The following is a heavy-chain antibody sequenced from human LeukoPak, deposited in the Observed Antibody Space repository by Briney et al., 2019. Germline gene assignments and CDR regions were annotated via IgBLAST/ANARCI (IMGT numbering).Heavy chain of an antibody. CDR3: ARDAWAHYYDSSGLNWFDP. J-gene: IGHJ5*02. CDR1: GFTFSSYS. V-gene: IGHV3-21*01. Sequence: GGSLRLSCAASGFTFSSYSMNWVRQAPGKGLEWVSSISSSSSYIYYADSVKGRFTISRDNAKNSLYLQMNSLRAEDTAMYYCARDAWAHYYDSSGLNWFDPWGQGTLVTVSS. D-gene: IGHD3-22*01. CDR2: ISSSSSYI.